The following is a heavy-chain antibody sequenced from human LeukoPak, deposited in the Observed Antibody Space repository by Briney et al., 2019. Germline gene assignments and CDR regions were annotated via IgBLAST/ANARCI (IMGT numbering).Heavy chain of an antibody. Sequence: PGGSLRLSCAASGFTFSSYAMSWVRQAPGKGLEWVSSISRSGGSTYYADSVKGRFTVSRDNSQSTLYLQMNSLRAEDTAVYFCAKFTDTYDSSPFFDYWGQGTLVTVSS. CDR2: ISRSGGST. J-gene: IGHJ4*02. CDR1: GFTFSSYA. CDR3: AKFTDTYDSSPFFDY. V-gene: IGHV3-23*01. D-gene: IGHD6-6*01.